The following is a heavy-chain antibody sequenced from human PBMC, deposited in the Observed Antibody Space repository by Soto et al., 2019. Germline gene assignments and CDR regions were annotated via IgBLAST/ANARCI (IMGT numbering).Heavy chain of an antibody. J-gene: IGHJ3*02. CDR3: ASLSDAFDI. Sequence: GGSLRLSCAASGFTFSTYVMHWVRQAPGKGLEWVAVIWYDGSNKYYADSVKGRFTISRDNSKNTLYLQMNSLRAEDTAVYYCASLSDAFDIWGQGTMVTVSS. CDR1: GFTFSTYV. V-gene: IGHV3-33*01. CDR2: IWYDGSNK.